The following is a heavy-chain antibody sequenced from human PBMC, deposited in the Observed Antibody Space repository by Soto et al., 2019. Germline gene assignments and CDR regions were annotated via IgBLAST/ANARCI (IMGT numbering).Heavy chain of an antibody. CDR2: INGGNGNT. D-gene: IGHD4-4*01. Sequence: GASVKVSCKAPEYTFTSYTMHWVRQAPGQRLEWMGWINGGNGNTKYSQKFQGRVTITRDTSASTAYMELSSLRSDDTAVYYCARELQGLYYFDYWGQGTLVTVSS. CDR3: ARELQGLYYFDY. J-gene: IGHJ4*02. CDR1: EYTFTSYT. V-gene: IGHV1-3*01.